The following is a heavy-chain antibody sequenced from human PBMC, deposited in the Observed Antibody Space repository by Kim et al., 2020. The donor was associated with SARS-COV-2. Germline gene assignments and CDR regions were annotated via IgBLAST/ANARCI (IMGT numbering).Heavy chain of an antibody. D-gene: IGHD3-3*01. Sequence: SVKVSCKASGGTFSSYAISWVRQAPGQGLEFMGGIIPIFGTANYAQKFQGRVTITADESTSTAYMELSSLRSEDTAVYYCARVPRYDDYYYYYGMDVWGQGTTVTVSS. J-gene: IGHJ6*02. CDR2: IIPIFGTA. CDR3: ARVPRYDDYYYYYGMDV. V-gene: IGHV1-69*13. CDR1: GGTFSSYA.